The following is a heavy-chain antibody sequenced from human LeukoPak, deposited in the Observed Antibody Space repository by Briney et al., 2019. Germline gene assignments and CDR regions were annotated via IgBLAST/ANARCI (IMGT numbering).Heavy chain of an antibody. Sequence: GGALILCCAGSGLTFSSNYMSWVGQAPGKGLELVSVSYSGGTTYYADSVKGRFTISRDNSKSTLNLQMNSLRADDTAVYYCAKNYDILTGQFYYYYGMDVRGQGTTVTVSS. J-gene: IGHJ6*02. CDR1: GLTFSSNY. CDR2: SYSGGTT. D-gene: IGHD3-9*01. CDR3: AKNYDILTGQFYYYYGMDV. V-gene: IGHV3-53*01.